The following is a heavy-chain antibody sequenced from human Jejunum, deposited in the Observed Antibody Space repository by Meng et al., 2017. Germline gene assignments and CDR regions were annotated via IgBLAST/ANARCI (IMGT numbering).Heavy chain of an antibody. J-gene: IGHJ3*01. CDR1: GGYITSYY. V-gene: IGHV4-4*07. CDR2: ISDSGST. Sequence: SETLSLTCSVSGGYITSYYWAWIRQSAGKGLEWIGRISDSGSTKYNPNLKSRVTMSIDTSKKQFSLKLTSVTAADTAVYYCARDPYYYDSYGGVGAFDLWGQGTVVTVSS. D-gene: IGHD3-22*01. CDR3: ARDPYYYDSYGGVGAFDL.